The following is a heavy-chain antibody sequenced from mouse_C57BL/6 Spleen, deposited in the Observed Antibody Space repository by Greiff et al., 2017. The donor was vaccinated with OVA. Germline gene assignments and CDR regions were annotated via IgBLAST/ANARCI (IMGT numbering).Heavy chain of an antibody. CDR2: INPNNGGT. J-gene: IGHJ3*01. V-gene: IGHV1-18*01. CDR3: AREGYGSSYGFAD. Sequence: VQLQQSGPELVKPGASVKIPCKASGYTFTDYNMDWVKQSHGKSLEWIGDINPNNGGTIYNQKFKGKATLTVDKSSSTSYMELRSLTSEDTAVYYCAREGYGSSYGFADWGQGTLVTVSA. CDR1: GYTFTDYN. D-gene: IGHD1-1*01.